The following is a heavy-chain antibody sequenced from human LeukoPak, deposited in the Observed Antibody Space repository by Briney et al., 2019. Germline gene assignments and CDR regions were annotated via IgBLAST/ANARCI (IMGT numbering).Heavy chain of an antibody. CDR2: IYSSSSIR. CDR1: GFTFSGYN. Sequence: GGSLRLSCAASGFTFSGYNMNWVRQAPGKGLEWVSYIYSSSSIRYYADSVKGRFTISRDNAKNSLYLQMNSLRAEDTAVYYCARDRMMDYYYYYYMDVWGKGTTVTVSS. D-gene: IGHD2-15*01. J-gene: IGHJ6*03. CDR3: ARDRMMDYYYYYYMDV. V-gene: IGHV3-48*01.